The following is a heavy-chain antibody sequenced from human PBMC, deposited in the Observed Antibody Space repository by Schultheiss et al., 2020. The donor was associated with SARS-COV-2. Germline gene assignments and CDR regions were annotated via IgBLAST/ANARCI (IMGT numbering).Heavy chain of an antibody. CDR3: AALRGPINF. D-gene: IGHD3-10*01. CDR2: ISYDGSNK. Sequence: GESLKISCAASGFTFSNYGMHWVRQAPGKGLEWVAVISYDGSNKYYADSVKGRFTISRDNSKNTLSLQMNSLRVEDTAIYYCAALRGPINFWGQGTLVTVSS. CDR1: GFTFSNYG. V-gene: IGHV3-30*03. J-gene: IGHJ4*02.